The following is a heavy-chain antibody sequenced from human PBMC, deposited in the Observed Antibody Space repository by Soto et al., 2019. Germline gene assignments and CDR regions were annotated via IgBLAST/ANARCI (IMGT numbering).Heavy chain of an antibody. D-gene: IGHD6-13*01. CDR2: IDPSDSYT. V-gene: IGHV5-10-1*01. Sequence: GESLKISCKGSGYRFTSYWISWVRQMPGKGLEWMGRIDPSDSYTSYSPSFQGHVTISADKSISTAYLQWSSLKASDTAMYYCATRVQDPGKYYYGMDVWGQGTTVTVSS. CDR1: GYRFTSYW. CDR3: ATRVQDPGKYYYGMDV. J-gene: IGHJ6*02.